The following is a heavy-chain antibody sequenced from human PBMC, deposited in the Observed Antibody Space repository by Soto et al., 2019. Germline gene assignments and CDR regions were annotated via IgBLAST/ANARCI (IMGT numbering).Heavy chain of an antibody. Sequence: QVQLVQSGAEVKKPGSSVKVSRKASGGTFSSYAISWVRQAPGQGLEWMGGIIPIFGTANYAQKFQGRVTITADESTSTAYMELSSLRSEDTAVYYCAREVGEGVVIINDWFDPWGQGTLVTVSS. V-gene: IGHV1-69*01. D-gene: IGHD3-3*01. CDR2: IIPIFGTA. CDR1: GGTFSSYA. CDR3: AREVGEGVVIINDWFDP. J-gene: IGHJ5*02.